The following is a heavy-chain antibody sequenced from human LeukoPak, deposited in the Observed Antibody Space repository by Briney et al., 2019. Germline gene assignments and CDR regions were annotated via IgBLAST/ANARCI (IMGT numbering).Heavy chain of an antibody. V-gene: IGHV6-1*01. D-gene: IGHD6-13*01. Sequence: SQTLSLTCAISGDSVSSNSAAWNWIRQSPSGGLEWLGRTYYRSKWYNDYAVSVKSRITINPDTSKNQFSLQLNSVTPEDTAVYYCARVEAAAGTYYYGMDVWGQGTTVTVSS. J-gene: IGHJ6*02. CDR2: TYYRSKWYN. CDR1: GDSVSSNSAA. CDR3: ARVEAAAGTYYYGMDV.